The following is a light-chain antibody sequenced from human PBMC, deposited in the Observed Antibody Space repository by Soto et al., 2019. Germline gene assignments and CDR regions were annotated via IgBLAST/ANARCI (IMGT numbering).Light chain of an antibody. CDR1: QGISNS. Sequence: DIQMTQSPSSLSASVGDRVTITCRARQGISNSLAWYQQKPGKVPKVLISAASTLHTGVPSRFSGSGSGTDFTLTISSLQPEDFATYYCQKHNSLPRTFGQGTKVEIK. J-gene: IGKJ1*01. CDR2: AAS. V-gene: IGKV1-27*01. CDR3: QKHNSLPRT.